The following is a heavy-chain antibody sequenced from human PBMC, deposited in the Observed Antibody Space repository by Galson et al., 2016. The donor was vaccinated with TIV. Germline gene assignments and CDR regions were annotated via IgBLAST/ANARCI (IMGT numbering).Heavy chain of an antibody. CDR2: IVPMFGTT. CDR3: ARGRGIYDSSGYFLFDH. D-gene: IGHD3-22*01. Sequence: SVKVSCKASGYTFTNYIMHWVRQAPGQRLEWMRGIVPMFGTTNYAQKFQGRVTISADESTTTAYLELSSLRSEDTAVYYCARGRGIYDSSGYFLFDHWGQGTLVTVSP. V-gene: IGHV1-69*13. CDR1: GYTFTNYI. J-gene: IGHJ5*02.